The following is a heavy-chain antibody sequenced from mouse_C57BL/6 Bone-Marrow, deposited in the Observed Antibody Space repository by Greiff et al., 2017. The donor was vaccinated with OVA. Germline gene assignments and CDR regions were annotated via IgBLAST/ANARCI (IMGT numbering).Heavy chain of an antibody. CDR2: IDPETGGT. Sequence: VKLMESGAELVRPGASVTLSCKASGYTFTDYEMHWVKQTPVHGLEWIGAIDPETGGTAYNQKFKGKAILTADKSSSTAYMELRSLTSEDSAVYYCTRHENLARYAMDYWGQGTSVTVSA. CDR3: TRHENLARYAMDY. V-gene: IGHV1-15*01. CDR1: GYTFTDYE. J-gene: IGHJ4*01.